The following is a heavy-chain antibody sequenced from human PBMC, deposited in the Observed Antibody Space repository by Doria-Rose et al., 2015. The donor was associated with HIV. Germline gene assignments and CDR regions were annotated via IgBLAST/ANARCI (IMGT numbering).Heavy chain of an antibody. CDR2: IYHTGST. Sequence: QVQLQESGPGLVKPSQTLSLTCTVSGGSINSGDYYWTWIRQHPGEGLDWIGYIYHTGSTYYNPSLKSRVIISVDTSKNQFSLRLTSVTAADTAVYYCARRSPSVAFDYWGQGTLVTVSS. CDR1: GGSINSGDYY. D-gene: IGHD6-19*01. V-gene: IGHV4-31*03. CDR3: ARRSPSVAFDY. J-gene: IGHJ4*02.